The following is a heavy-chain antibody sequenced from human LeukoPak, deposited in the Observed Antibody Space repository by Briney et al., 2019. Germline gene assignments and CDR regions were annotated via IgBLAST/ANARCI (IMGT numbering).Heavy chain of an antibody. CDR2: IYYSGST. CDR1: GGSISSSSYY. CDR3: ARHRGGLPELNWYLDL. D-gene: IGHD3-16*01. V-gene: IGHV4-39*01. Sequence: SETLSLTCTVSGGSISSSSYYWGWIRQPPGKWLEWIGSIYYSGSTYYNPSLKSRVTISVDTSKNQFSLKLSSVTAADTAVYYCARHRGGLPELNWYLDLWGRGTLVTVSS. J-gene: IGHJ2*01.